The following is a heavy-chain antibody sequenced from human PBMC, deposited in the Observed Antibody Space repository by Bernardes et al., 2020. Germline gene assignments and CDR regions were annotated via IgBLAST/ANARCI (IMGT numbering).Heavy chain of an antibody. J-gene: IGHJ4*02. Sequence: SETLSLTCAVFGYSISSGYYWGWIRQPPGKGLEWIGSIYHSGNTYYNPSLKNRVTISVDTSKNQISLKLSSVTAEDTAVYYCAKAPDFWSGYYDYWGQGTLVTVSS. CDR1: GYSISSGYY. CDR2: IYHSGNT. D-gene: IGHD3-3*01. V-gene: IGHV4-38-2*01. CDR3: AKAPDFWSGYYDY.